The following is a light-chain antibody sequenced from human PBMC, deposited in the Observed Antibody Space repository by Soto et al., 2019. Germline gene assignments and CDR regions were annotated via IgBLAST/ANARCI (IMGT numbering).Light chain of an antibody. J-gene: IGKJ4*01. CDR1: QAITTY. V-gene: IGKV1-33*01. CDR3: QQYEDLPLT. CDR2: DAS. Sequence: DIQLTQSPSSLSASVGDRVTIPCQASQAITTYLKWYQQKPGKAPKLLIFDASSVETGVPSRFSGSGSGTHFTFTISSLEPEDIATYHCQQYEDLPLTFGGGTRVELK.